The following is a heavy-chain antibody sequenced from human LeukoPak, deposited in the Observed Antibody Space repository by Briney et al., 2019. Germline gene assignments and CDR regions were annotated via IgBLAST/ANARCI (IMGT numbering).Heavy chain of an antibody. CDR1: TVSVTSYY. CDR2: IYYSGST. Sequence: SETLSLTCTVSTVSVTSYYWTWIRQPPGKGLEWIGYIYYSGSTNYNPSLKSRVTISVDTSKNQFSLKLSSVTAADTAVYYCAREKRSQYCGGDCYYFDYWGQGTLVTVSS. J-gene: IGHJ4*02. CDR3: AREKRSQYCGGDCYYFDY. D-gene: IGHD2-21*02. V-gene: IGHV4-59*02.